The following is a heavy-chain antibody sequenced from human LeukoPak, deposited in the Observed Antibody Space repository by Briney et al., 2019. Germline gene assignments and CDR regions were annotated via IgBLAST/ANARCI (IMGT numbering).Heavy chain of an antibody. J-gene: IGHJ5*02. CDR3: ARDLGLLWFGELKPKCFDP. CDR1: GLTFSSYW. V-gene: IGHV3-7*01. Sequence: GGSLRLSCAASGLTFSSYWMSWVRQAPGKGLEWVANIKQDGSEKYYVDSVKGRFTISRDNAKNSLYLQMNSLRAEDTAVYYCARDLGLLWFGELKPKCFDPWGQGTLVTVSS. CDR2: IKQDGSEK. D-gene: IGHD3-10*01.